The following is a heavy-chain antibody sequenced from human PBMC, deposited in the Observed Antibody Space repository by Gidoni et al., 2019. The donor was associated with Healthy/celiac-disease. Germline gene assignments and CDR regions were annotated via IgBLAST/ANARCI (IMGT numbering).Heavy chain of an antibody. V-gene: IGHV3-7*01. CDR3: ARGEGPSYYDSSGYWGGNAFDI. CDR1: GFTFSSSW. J-gene: IGHJ3*02. CDR2: IKQNGSEK. D-gene: IGHD3-22*01. Sequence: EVQLVESGGGLVQPGGSLRLSCAASGFTFSSSWMSWVRQAPGKGLEWVANIKQNGSEKYYVDSVKGRFTISRDNAKNSLYLQMNSLRAEDTAVYYCARGEGPSYYDSSGYWGGNAFDIWGQGTMVTVSS.